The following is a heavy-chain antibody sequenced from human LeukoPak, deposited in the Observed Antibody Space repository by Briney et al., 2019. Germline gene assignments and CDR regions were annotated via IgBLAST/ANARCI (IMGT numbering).Heavy chain of an antibody. CDR2: ISASGIST. CDR3: ARDSYSSSWYYFDY. CDR1: GFTFSDYA. D-gene: IGHD6-13*01. Sequence: PGGSLRLSCAASGFTFSDYAMSWVRQAPGKGLEWVSTISASGISTYYADSAKGRFTISRDNSKNTLYLQMNRLRAEDTAIYYCARDSYSSSWYYFDYWGQGTLVTVSS. V-gene: IGHV3-23*01. J-gene: IGHJ4*02.